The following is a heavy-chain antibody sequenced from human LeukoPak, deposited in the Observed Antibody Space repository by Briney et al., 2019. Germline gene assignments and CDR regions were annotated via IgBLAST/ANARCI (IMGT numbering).Heavy chain of an antibody. V-gene: IGHV3-30*02. Sequence: GGSLRLSCAASGFTFSNCGMYWVRQAPGKGLEWVAFIRYDESNKYYADSVKGRFTISRDNSKNTVYLQMNSLRGEDTAMYYCAKGIAVGYFDNWGQGTLVTVSS. CDR3: AKGIAVGYFDN. D-gene: IGHD6-19*01. CDR1: GFTFSNCG. CDR2: IRYDESNK. J-gene: IGHJ4*02.